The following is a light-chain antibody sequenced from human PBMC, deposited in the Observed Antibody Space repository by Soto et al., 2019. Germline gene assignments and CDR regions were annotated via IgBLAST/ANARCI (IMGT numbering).Light chain of an antibody. CDR2: KND. J-gene: IGLJ3*02. Sequence: QAVVTQPPSASGTPGQRVTISCSGSSSNIGYNYVYWYQQLPATAPKLLIYKNDQRPSGVPDRFSGSKSGTSASLAISGLRSEDEADYYCAAWDDSLSGGVFGGGTQLTVL. CDR3: AAWDDSLSGGV. V-gene: IGLV1-47*01. CDR1: SSNIGYNY.